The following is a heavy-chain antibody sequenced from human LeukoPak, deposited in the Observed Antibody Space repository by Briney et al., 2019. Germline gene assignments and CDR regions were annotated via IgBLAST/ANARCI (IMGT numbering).Heavy chain of an antibody. CDR2: IYTSGST. Sequence: SQTLSLTCTVSGGSISSGSYYWSWIRQPAGKGLEWIGRIYTSGSTNYNPSLKSRVTISVDTSKNQFSLKLSSVTAADTVVYYCASQNYDSSGYYYYYFDYWGQGTLVTVSS. D-gene: IGHD3-22*01. CDR3: ASQNYDSSGYYYYYFDY. CDR1: GGSISSGSYY. J-gene: IGHJ4*02. V-gene: IGHV4-61*02.